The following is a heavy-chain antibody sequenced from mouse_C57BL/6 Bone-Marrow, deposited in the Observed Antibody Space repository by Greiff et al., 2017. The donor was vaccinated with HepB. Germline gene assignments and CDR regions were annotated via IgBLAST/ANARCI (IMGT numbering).Heavy chain of an antibody. D-gene: IGHD3-2*02. CDR2: IDPANGNT. CDR1: GFNIKNTY. Sequence: VQLKESVAELVRPGASVKLSCTASGFNIKNTYMHWVKQRPEQGLEWIGRIDPANGNTKYAPKFQGKATITADTSSNTAYLQLSSLTSEDTAIYYCARGQLRLQGPWFAYWGQGTLVTVSA. CDR3: ARGQLRLQGPWFAY. V-gene: IGHV14-3*01. J-gene: IGHJ3*01.